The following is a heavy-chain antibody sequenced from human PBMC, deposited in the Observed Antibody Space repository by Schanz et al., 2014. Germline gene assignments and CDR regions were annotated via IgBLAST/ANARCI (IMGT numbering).Heavy chain of an antibody. CDR1: GFTFSSYG. V-gene: IGHV3-33*01. CDR2: IWYDGSNK. Sequence: VQLVESGGGVVQPGRSLRLSCAASGFTFSSYGMHWVRQAPGKGLEWVAVIWYDGSNKYYADSVKGRFTISRDNSKNTLFLQMNSLETEDTAVYYCTTDNGHFAFDFWGQGTMVTVSS. J-gene: IGHJ3*01. CDR3: TTDNGHFAFDF. D-gene: IGHD2-8*01.